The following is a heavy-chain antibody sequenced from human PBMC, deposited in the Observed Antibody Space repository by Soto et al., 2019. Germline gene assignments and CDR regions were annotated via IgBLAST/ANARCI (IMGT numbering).Heavy chain of an antibody. J-gene: IGHJ5*02. Sequence: RVESLKISCKGSGYRFTSYWIGWVRQIPWKGLEWMGIIYPGDSDTRYSPSFQGQVTISADKSISTAYLQWSSLKASDTAMYYCARRGIAAAAVPWCDQWGKGKLVIVSP. CDR2: IYPGDSDT. CDR1: GYRFTSYW. CDR3: ARRGIAAAAVPWCDQ. D-gene: IGHD6-13*01. V-gene: IGHV5-51*01.